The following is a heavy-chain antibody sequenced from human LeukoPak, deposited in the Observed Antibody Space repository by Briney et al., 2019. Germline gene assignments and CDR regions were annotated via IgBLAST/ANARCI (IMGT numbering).Heavy chain of an antibody. V-gene: IGHV4-34*01. CDR3: ARGQWLAHYYYYYGMDV. Sequence: KTSETLSLTCAVYGGSFSGYYWSWIRQPPGKGLEWIGEINHSGSTNYNPSLKSRVTISVDTSKNQFSLKLSSVTAADTAVYYCARGQWLAHYYYYYGMDVWGQGTTVTVSS. J-gene: IGHJ6*02. CDR2: INHSGST. D-gene: IGHD6-19*01. CDR1: GGSFSGYY.